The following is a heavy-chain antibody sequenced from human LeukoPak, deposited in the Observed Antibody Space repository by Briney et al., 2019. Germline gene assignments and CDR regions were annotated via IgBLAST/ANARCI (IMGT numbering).Heavy chain of an antibody. CDR1: GGSINGYY. J-gene: IGHJ4*02. CDR3: AREGRSSTPGY. Sequence: PSETLSLTCADSGGSINGYYWSWIRQPAGKGLEWMGRISGGGSTDYNPSLESRLTMTVDTSKNEFSLKLNSVTAADTAVYYCAREGRSSTPGYWGQGTLVTVSS. D-gene: IGHD2-15*01. V-gene: IGHV4-4*07. CDR2: ISGGGST.